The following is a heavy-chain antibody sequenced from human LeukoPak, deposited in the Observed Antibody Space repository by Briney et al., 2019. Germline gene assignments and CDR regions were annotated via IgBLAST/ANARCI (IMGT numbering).Heavy chain of an antibody. CDR1: GFTFNSYS. Sequence: GGSLRLSCAASGFTFNSYSMNWVRQAPGKGLEWVSYISSSSSTIYYADSVKGRFTISRDNAKNSLYLQMNSLRAEDTAVYYCARALGSSSADYWGQGTLVTVSS. CDR3: ARALGSSSADY. CDR2: ISSSSSTI. D-gene: IGHD6-6*01. J-gene: IGHJ4*02. V-gene: IGHV3-48*04.